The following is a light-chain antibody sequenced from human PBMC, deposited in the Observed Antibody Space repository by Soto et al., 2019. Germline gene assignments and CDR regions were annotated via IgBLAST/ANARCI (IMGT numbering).Light chain of an antibody. V-gene: IGKV3-20*01. CDR3: QQYGSSRGT. Sequence: EIVLKQSPGTLSLSPGERATLSCRASQSVSSSYLGWYQQKPGQAPRLLIYGASSRATGIPDRFSGSGSGTDFTLTISRLEPDDFAVYYCQQYGSSRGTFGGGTKVEIK. CDR2: GAS. CDR1: QSVSSSY. J-gene: IGKJ4*01.